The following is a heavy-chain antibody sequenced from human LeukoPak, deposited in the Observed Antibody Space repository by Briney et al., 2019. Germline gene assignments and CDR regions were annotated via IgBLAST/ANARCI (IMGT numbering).Heavy chain of an antibody. CDR2: INPNSGGT. Sequence: ASVTVSCTASGYTFTGYYMHWVRQAPGQGLEWMGRINPNSGGTNYAQKFQGRVTMTRDTSISTAYMELSRLRSDDTAVYYCARGGCSSTSCYVEWGWYYYYGMDVWGQGTTVTVSS. CDR1: GYTFTGYY. CDR3: ARGGCSSTSCYVEWGWYYYYGMDV. D-gene: IGHD2-2*01. V-gene: IGHV1-2*06. J-gene: IGHJ6*02.